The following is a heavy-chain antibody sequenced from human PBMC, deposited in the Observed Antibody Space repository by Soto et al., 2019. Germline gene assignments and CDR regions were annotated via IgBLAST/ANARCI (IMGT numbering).Heavy chain of an antibody. CDR2: ILYDGSKE. Sequence: GGSLRLSCTDSGFSFNTYVMDWFRQAPGKGLEWVARILYDGSKEYYADPVKGRFTISRDNAKNTLYLQMDRLRVEDTAVYFCAKGLSLMADHWGQGTLVTVSS. CDR3: AKGLSLMADH. CDR1: GFSFNTYV. D-gene: IGHD2-15*01. J-gene: IGHJ4*02. V-gene: IGHV3-30*18.